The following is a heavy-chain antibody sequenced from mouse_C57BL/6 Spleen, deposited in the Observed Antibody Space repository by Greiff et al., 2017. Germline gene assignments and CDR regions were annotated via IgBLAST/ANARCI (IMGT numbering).Heavy chain of an antibody. J-gene: IGHJ1*03. Sequence: VQLKESGPVLVKPGASVKMSCKASGYTFTDYYMNWVKQSHGKSLEWIGVINPYNGGTSYNQKFKGKATLTVDKSSSTAYMELNSLTSEDSAVYYCARSDWDGYFDVWGTGTTVTVSS. V-gene: IGHV1-19*01. D-gene: IGHD4-1*01. CDR1: GYTFTDYY. CDR2: INPYNGGT. CDR3: ARSDWDGYFDV.